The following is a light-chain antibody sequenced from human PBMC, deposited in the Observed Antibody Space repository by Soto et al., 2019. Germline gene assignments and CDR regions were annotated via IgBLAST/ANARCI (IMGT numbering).Light chain of an antibody. CDR3: LQDDDYPFT. CDR2: AAS. CDR1: QDIRNE. V-gene: IGKV1-6*01. Sequence: AIQVTQSPSSLSASVGDRVTITCRASQDIRNELSWYQQKPGKAPKFLIFAASNLQSGVPSRFSGSGSGTDFTLTISSLQPEDFATYFCLQDDDYPFTFGGGTKVDIK. J-gene: IGKJ4*01.